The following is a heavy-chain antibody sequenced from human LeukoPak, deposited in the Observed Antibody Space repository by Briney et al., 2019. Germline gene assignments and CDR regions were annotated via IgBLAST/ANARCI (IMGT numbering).Heavy chain of an antibody. J-gene: IGHJ3*02. V-gene: IGHV1-18*01. CDR2: ISAYNGNT. D-gene: IGHD3-10*01. CDR1: GYTFTSYG. CDR3: ARDVHVLLWFGERAFDI. Sequence: ASVKVSCKASGYTFTSYGISWVRQAPGQGLEWMGWISAYNGNTNYAQRLQGRVTMTTDTSTSTAYMELRSLRSDDTAVYYCARDVHVLLWFGERAFDIWGQGTMVTVSS.